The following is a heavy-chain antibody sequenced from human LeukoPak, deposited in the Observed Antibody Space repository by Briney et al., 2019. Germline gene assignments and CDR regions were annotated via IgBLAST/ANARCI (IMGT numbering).Heavy chain of an antibody. V-gene: IGHV3-30*04. D-gene: IGHD1-14*01. CDR3: AGDPAGTNHPDY. J-gene: IGHJ4*02. CDR2: ISYDGNNK. Sequence: GRFLRLSCAASGFTFSSYAMHWVRQAPGKGLEWVAVISYDGNNKYYADSVKGRFTISRDNSKNTLYLQMNSLRAEDTAVYYCAGDPAGTNHPDYWGQGTLVTVSS. CDR1: GFTFSSYA.